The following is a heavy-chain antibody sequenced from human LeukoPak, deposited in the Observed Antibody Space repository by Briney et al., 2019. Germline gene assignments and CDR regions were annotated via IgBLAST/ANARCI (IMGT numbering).Heavy chain of an antibody. CDR2: IYYSGST. CDR3: ARVVDTAMVGYYYYMDV. V-gene: IGHV4-59*01. CDR1: GGSISSYY. D-gene: IGHD5-18*01. J-gene: IGHJ6*03. Sequence: SETLSLTCTASGGSISSYYWSWIRQPPGKGLEWIGYIYYSGSTNYNPSLKSRVTISVDTSKNQFSLKLSSVTAADTAVYYCARVVDTAMVGYYYYMDVWGKGTTVTVSS.